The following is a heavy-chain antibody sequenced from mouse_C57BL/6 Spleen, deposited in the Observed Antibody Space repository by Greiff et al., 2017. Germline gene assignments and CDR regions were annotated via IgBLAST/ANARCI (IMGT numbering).Heavy chain of an antibody. V-gene: IGHV5-4*01. CDR2: ISDGGSYT. CDR3: ARDQWYFDV. J-gene: IGHJ1*03. CDR1: GFTFSSYA. Sequence: EVKVVESGGGLVKPGGSLKLSCAASGFTFSSYAMSWVRQTPEQRLEWVATISDGGSYTYYPDNVKGRFTISRDNAKNNLYLQMSHLKSEDTAMYYCARDQWYFDVWGTGTTVTVSS.